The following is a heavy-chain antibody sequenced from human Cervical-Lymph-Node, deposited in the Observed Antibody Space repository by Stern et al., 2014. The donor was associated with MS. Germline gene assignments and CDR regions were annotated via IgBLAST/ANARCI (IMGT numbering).Heavy chain of an antibody. Sequence: VQLVESGSELKKPGASVKVSCKASGYNLTTFAINWARHAPGQGLEWMGWINSKAGNPTFAQSFTGRFVFSLDASINTAYLQIISLNAEDSAVYYCATWGAGSSPPLFYWGQGTLVTVSS. CDR3: ATWGAGSSPPLFY. CDR2: INSKAGNP. CDR1: GYNLTTFA. D-gene: IGHD6-6*01. V-gene: IGHV7-4-1*02. J-gene: IGHJ4*02.